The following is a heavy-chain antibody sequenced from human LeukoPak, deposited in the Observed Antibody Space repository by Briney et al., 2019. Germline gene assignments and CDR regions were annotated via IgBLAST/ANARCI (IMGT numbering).Heavy chain of an antibody. D-gene: IGHD6-19*01. CDR2: ISACNGNT. V-gene: IGHV1-18*01. CDR1: GYTFTHYG. J-gene: IGHJ4*02. Sequence: SVKVSCTASGYTFTHYGINWVREAPAEGHEWMGWISACNGNTNYAQKLHGRVTMTTNTSTSTAYMELRSLRSDDRAVYYCARDRSITVAGTSGCWGQGTLVTVSS. CDR3: ARDRSITVAGTSGC.